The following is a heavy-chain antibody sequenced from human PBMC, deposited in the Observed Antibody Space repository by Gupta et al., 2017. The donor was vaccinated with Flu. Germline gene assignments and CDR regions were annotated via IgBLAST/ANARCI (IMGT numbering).Heavy chain of an antibody. CDR3: AKDPHRISSSAKSAEYFQH. D-gene: IGHD6-13*01. CDR2: ISYDGSNK. Sequence: GLEWVAVISYDGSNKYYADSVKGRFTISRDNSKNTLYLQMNSLRAEDTAVYYCAKDPHRISSSAKSAEYFQHWGQGTLVTVSS. J-gene: IGHJ1*01. V-gene: IGHV3-30*18.